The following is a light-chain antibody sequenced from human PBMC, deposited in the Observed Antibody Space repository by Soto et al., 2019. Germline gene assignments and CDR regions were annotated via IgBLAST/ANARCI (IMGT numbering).Light chain of an antibody. J-gene: IGKJ1*01. CDR2: DAS. CDR1: QSAISN. Sequence: EIVMTQSPATLSVSPGERVTLSCRASQSAISNLAWYQQKPGQTPRLLIYDASTRATGIPDRFSGSGSGTDFTLTISRLEPEDFAVYYCHQYDSWTFGQGTKVDIK. V-gene: IGKV3D-15*01. CDR3: HQYDSWT.